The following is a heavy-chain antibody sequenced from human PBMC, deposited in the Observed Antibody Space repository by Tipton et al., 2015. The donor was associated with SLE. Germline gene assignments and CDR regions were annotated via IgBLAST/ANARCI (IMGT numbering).Heavy chain of an antibody. Sequence: TLSLTCTVSVGSLCRGGYYWSWFRQHPGKGLEWIGYIYYSGGTYYNPSLQSRVTISVDTSKNQFSLKLSSVTAADTAGYYCARAGYGRTDAFDIWGQGTMVTVSS. V-gene: IGHV4-31*03. D-gene: IGHD4-17*01. J-gene: IGHJ3*02. CDR1: VGSLCRGGYY. CDR3: ARAGYGRTDAFDI. CDR2: IYYSGGT.